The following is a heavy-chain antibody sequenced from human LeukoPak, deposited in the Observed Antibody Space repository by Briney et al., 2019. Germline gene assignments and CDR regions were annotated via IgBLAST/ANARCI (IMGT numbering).Heavy chain of an antibody. CDR1: GGTVSRYP. V-gene: IGHV1-69*13. CDR3: ARDRPGRYCSTTSCYSASPFDP. Sequence: ASVKVSCKASGGTVSRYPISWVRQAPGQGLEWMGGIIPSFGAANYAQKFQGRVTITADESTSTAYMELSSLRSEDTAVYYCARDRPGRYCSTTSCYSASPFDPWGQGTLVTVSS. J-gene: IGHJ5*02. CDR2: IIPSFGAA. D-gene: IGHD2-2*02.